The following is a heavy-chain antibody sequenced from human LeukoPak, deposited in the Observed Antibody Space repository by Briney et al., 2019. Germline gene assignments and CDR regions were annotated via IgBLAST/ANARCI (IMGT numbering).Heavy chain of an antibody. V-gene: IGHV3-21*01. CDR1: GFTFSSYS. D-gene: IGHD1-26*01. CDR2: ISSSSSYI. J-gene: IGHJ6*02. Sequence: PGRSLRLSCAASGFTFSSYSMNWVRQAPGKGLEWVSSISSSSSYIYYADSVKGRFTISRDNAKNSLYLQMNSLRAEDTAVYYCARAEVGATAVYYGMDVWGQGTTVTVSS. CDR3: ARAEVGATAVYYGMDV.